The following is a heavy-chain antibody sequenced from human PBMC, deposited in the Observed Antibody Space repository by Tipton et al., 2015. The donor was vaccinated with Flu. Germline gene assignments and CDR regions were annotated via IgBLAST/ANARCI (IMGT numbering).Heavy chain of an antibody. CDR1: GDSISNYY. V-gene: IGHV4-59*08. CDR3: ARQTGLTVTYEY. Sequence: TLSLTCTVSGDSISNYYRSWIRQAPGKGLVWIGYVYYSGSPNYNPSLKRRVAISVDRSKNQFSLKLNSATAADPAVYYCARQTGLTVTYEYWGQGVLVPVSS. J-gene: IGHJ4*02. D-gene: IGHD4-17*01. CDR2: VYYSGSP.